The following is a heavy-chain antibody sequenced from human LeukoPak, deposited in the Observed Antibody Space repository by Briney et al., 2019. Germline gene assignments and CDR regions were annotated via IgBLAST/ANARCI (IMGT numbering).Heavy chain of an antibody. CDR1: GYTFTGYY. CDR3: ARDYGSGSYYYGMDV. D-gene: IGHD3-10*01. V-gene: IGHV1-2*02. CDR2: INPNSGGT. J-gene: IGHJ6*02. Sequence: ASVKVSCKASGYTFTGYYMHWVRQAPGQGLEWMGWINPNSGGTNYAQKFQGRVTMTRDTSISTAYMELSRLRSDDTAVYYCARDYGSGSYYYGMDVWGQGTTATVSS.